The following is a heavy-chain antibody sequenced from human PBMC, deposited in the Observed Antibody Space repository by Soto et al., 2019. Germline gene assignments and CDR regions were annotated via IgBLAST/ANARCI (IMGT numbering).Heavy chain of an antibody. V-gene: IGHV4-59*08. CDR1: GGSISSYY. J-gene: IGHJ6*02. D-gene: IGHD3-22*01. CDR2: IYYSGST. CDR3: ARQGALEDCCGYYFRPNYYYYGTDV. Sequence: SETLSLTCTVSGGSISSYYWSWIRQPPGKGLEWIGYIYYSGSTNYNPSLKSRVTISVDTSKNQFSLKLSSVTAADTAVYYCARQGALEDCCGYYFRPNYYYYGTDVWGQGTTVTVSS.